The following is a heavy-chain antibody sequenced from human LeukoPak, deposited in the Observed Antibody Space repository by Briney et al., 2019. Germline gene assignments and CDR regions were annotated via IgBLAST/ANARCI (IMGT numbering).Heavy chain of an antibody. J-gene: IGHJ4*02. CDR1: GYSISSGYF. Sequence: SETLSLTCTVSGYSISSGYFWGWIRQPPGKGLEWIGEINHSGSTNYNPSLKSRVTISVDTSKNQFSVKLSSVTAADTAVYYCARWGPGDYYDSSGYFFDYWGQGTLVTVSS. CDR2: INHSGST. V-gene: IGHV4-38-2*02. D-gene: IGHD3-22*01. CDR3: ARWGPGDYYDSSGYFFDY.